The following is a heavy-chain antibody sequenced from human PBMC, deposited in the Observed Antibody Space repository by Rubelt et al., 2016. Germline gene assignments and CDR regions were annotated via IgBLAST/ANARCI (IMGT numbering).Heavy chain of an antibody. V-gene: IGHV3-7*03. D-gene: IGHD3/OR15-3a*01. Sequence: GGGLVQPGGSLRLSCVASGFTFSAYWMGWVRQAPGKGLEWVGNIKQDGSEKYYLESVKGRFTLSRDNSKNLLYLQMNSLRTEDSALYYCAKGLLIVSGPPLDHWGQGTLVTVSS. J-gene: IGHJ4*02. CDR2: IKQDGSEK. CDR1: GFTFSAYW. CDR3: AKGLLIVSGPPLDH.